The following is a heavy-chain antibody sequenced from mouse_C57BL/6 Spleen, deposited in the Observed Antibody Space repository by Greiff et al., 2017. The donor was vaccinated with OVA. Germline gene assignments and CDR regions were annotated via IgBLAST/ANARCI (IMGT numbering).Heavy chain of an antibody. J-gene: IGHJ2*01. CDR3: ARDPITTVVATRGFDY. D-gene: IGHD1-1*01. Sequence: DVMLVESGGGLVKPGGSLKLSCAASGFTFSSYAMSWVRQTPEKRLEWVATISDGGSYTYYPDNVKGRFTISRDNAKNNLYLQMSHLKSEDTAMYYCARDPITTVVATRGFDYWGQGTTLTVSS. V-gene: IGHV5-4*01. CDR2: ISDGGSYT. CDR1: GFTFSSYA.